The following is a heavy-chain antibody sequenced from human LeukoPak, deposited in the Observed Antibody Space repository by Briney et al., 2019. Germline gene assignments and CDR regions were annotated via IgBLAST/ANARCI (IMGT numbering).Heavy chain of an antibody. CDR2: IKQDGSDK. J-gene: IGHJ4*02. Sequence: GGSLRLSCAASGFTFSSYAMSWVRQAPGKGLEWVVSIKQDGSDKYYVDSVKGRFTISRDNAKNSLFLQMNSLRAEDTAVYYGARVRCCSNSCFPDYWGQGTLVTVSS. CDR1: GFTFSSYA. V-gene: IGHV3-7*01. D-gene: IGHD2-15*01. CDR3: ARVRCCSNSCFPDY.